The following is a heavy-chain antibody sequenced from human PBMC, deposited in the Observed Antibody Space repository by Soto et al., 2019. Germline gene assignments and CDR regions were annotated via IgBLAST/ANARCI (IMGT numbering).Heavy chain of an antibody. V-gene: IGHV4-59*08. CDR3: AGTKQGLVFDD. CDR1: GGSISSYY. J-gene: IGHJ4*02. D-gene: IGHD6-19*01. Sequence: PSETLSLTCTVSGGSISSYYWSWIRQPPGKGLEWIGYIYYSGSTNYNPSLKSRVTISVDTSKNQFSLKLSSVTAADTAVYYCAGTKQGLVFDDWGQGALVAVSS. CDR2: IYYSGST.